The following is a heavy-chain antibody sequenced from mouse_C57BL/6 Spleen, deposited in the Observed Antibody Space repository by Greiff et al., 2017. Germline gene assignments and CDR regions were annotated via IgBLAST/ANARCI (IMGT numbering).Heavy chain of an antibody. D-gene: IGHD2-4*01. CDR1: GFTFSSYA. CDR2: ISSGGDYI. V-gene: IGHV5-9-1*02. CDR3: TREADYDGGYFDV. Sequence: EVKLVESGEGLVKPGGSLKLSCAASGFTFSSYAMSWVRQTPEKRLEWVAYISSGGDYIYYADTVKGRFTISRDNARNTLYLQMSSLKSEDTAMYYCTREADYDGGYFDVWGTGTTVTVSS. J-gene: IGHJ1*03.